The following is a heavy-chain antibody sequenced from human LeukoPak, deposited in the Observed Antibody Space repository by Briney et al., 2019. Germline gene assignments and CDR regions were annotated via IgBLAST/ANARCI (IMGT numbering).Heavy chain of an antibody. D-gene: IGHD4-23*01. CDR2: ISYDGSNK. V-gene: IGHV3-30*04. J-gene: IGHJ1*01. CDR1: GFTFSSYG. Sequence: RSGGSLRLNGAASGFTFSSYGMHWLRQAPGKGREWVALISYDGSNKYYADYVKGRFTASRDNSKTTMDLQMNSPSDEDTAVYYCRSEYIEDRGGAQYSRDWGQCSL. CDR3: RSEYIEDRGGAQYSRD.